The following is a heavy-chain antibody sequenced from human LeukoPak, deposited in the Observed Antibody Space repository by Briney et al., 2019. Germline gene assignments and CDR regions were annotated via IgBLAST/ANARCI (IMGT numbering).Heavy chain of an antibody. CDR1: GFTFSYYY. J-gene: IGHJ4*02. V-gene: IGHV3-11*01. CDR2: ISSSGSTI. CDR3: ARSPQKYYDFWSGYSEFDY. D-gene: IGHD3-3*01. Sequence: PGGSLRLSCAASGFTFSYYYMSLIRQAPGKGLEWVSYISSSGSTIYYADAVKGRFTISSDNANNSLYLQMNSLRAEDTAVYYCARSPQKYYDFWSGYSEFDYWGQGTLVTVSS.